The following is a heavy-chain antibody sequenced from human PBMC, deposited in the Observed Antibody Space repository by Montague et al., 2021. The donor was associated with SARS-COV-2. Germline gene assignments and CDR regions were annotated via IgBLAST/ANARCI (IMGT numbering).Heavy chain of an antibody. CDR1: GGSFSDYH. Sequence: SETLSLTCAVYGGSFSDYHWTWIRQSPGGGLEWIGLINHGGSTKYNPSLKSRVTISIDTSKNQFSLKLTSVTAADTAVYYCARGAPGYWGQGTLVTVSS. CDR3: ARGAPGY. CDR2: INHGGST. D-gene: IGHD1-1*01. J-gene: IGHJ4*02. V-gene: IGHV4-34*01.